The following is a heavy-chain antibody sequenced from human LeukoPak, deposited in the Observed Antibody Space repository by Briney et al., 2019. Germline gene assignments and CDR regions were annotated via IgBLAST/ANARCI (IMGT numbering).Heavy chain of an antibody. J-gene: IGHJ4*02. Sequence: SETLSLTCAVYGGSFSGYYWSWIRQPPGKGLEWIGEINHRGSTNYNPSLKSRVTISVDTSKNQFSLKLSSVTAADTAVYYCAKGAEWGFGDYEAIDYWGQGTLVTVSS. CDR3: AKGAEWGFGDYEAIDY. CDR1: GGSFSGYY. CDR2: INHRGST. V-gene: IGHV4-34*01. D-gene: IGHD3-10*01.